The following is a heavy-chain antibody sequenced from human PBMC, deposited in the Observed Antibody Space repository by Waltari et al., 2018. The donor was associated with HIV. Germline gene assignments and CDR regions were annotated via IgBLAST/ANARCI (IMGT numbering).Heavy chain of an antibody. CDR3: ARGGVGSFDY. CDR1: GFSFSSYW. CDR2: IHSDGRST. Sequence: EVQLVESGGGLVQPGGSLRLSCAASGFSFSSYWMHWVRQAPGKGLGWGSRIHSDGRSTTYADSVKGRFTISRDNAKNTVYLQMNSLRGEDTAVYYCARGGVGSFDYWGQGLLVTVSS. V-gene: IGHV3-74*01. D-gene: IGHD2-8*02. J-gene: IGHJ4*02.